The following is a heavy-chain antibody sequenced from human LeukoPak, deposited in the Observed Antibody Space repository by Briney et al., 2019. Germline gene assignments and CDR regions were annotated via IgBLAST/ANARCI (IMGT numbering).Heavy chain of an antibody. D-gene: IGHD3-10*01. Sequence: PGGSLRLSCAASGFTFSSYAMSWVRQAPGKGLEWVSAISGSGGSTYYADSVKGRFTISRDNSKNTLYLQVNSLRAEDTAVYYCASQGRGAFDIWGQGTMVTVSS. CDR2: ISGSGGST. J-gene: IGHJ3*02. CDR3: ASQGRGAFDI. CDR1: GFTFSSYA. V-gene: IGHV3-23*01.